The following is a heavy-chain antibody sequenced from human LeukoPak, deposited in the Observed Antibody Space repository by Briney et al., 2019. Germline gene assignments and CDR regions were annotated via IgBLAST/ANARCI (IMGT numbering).Heavy chain of an antibody. J-gene: IGHJ6*03. CDR1: GGSISSPNYY. CDR2: IYHSGDT. V-gene: IGHV4-39*01. Sequence: SETLSLTCTVSGGSISSPNYYWGWIRQSPGKGLEWIGTIYHSGDTYYNPSLKSRLNISVDTSKNQFSLRLSGVTAADTAVYYCARIYCSSDSCYFYYYYYYMDVWGKGTTVIVSS. CDR3: ARIYCSSDSCYFYYYYYYMDV. D-gene: IGHD2-2*01.